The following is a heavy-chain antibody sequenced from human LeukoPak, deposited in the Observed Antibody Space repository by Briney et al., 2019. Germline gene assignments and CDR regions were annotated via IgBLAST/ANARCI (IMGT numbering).Heavy chain of an antibody. CDR1: GFTFSSSW. D-gene: IGHD2-2*01. V-gene: IGHV3-74*01. J-gene: IGHJ4*02. Sequence: PGGSLRLSCAPSGFTFSSSWMHWVRQAPGRGLVWVSRINSEGSSTSYADSVKGRFTISRDNAKNTLYLQMNSLRAEDTAVYYCARGAKYPYFDYWGQGTLVTVSS. CDR3: ARGAKYPYFDY. CDR2: INSEGSST.